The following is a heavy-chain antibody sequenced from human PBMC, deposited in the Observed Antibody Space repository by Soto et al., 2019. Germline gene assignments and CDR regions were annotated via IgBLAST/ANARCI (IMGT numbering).Heavy chain of an antibody. CDR2: MSYDGGTK. J-gene: IGHJ6*02. V-gene: IGHV3-30*04. CDR1: GFTFSSYA. D-gene: IGHD6-13*01. CDR3: ARDKMGIAAAVDYYYGMDV. Sequence: PGGSLRLSCAASGFTFSSYAMNWVRQAPGKGLEWVAIMSYDGGTKYYADSVKGRFTISRDNSKSTLYLQMNSLRAEDTAVYYCARDKMGIAAAVDYYYGMDVWGQGTTVTVSS.